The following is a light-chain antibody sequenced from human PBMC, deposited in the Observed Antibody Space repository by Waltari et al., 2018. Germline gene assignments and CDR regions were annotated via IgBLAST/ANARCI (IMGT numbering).Light chain of an antibody. Sequence: QTVVTQEPSLTVSPGGTVTPTCASNTGAVTSGFYPNWFQQKPGQAPRALIYSTTNKYSWTPARFSGSLLGDKAALTLSGVQPEDEAEYYCLLYYGGVHVFGGGTKLTVL. CDR3: LLYYGGVHV. V-gene: IGLV7-43*01. CDR1: TGAVTSGFY. CDR2: STT. J-gene: IGLJ2*01.